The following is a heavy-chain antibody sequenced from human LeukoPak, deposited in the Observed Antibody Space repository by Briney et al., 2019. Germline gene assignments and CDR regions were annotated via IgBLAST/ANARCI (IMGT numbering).Heavy chain of an antibody. CDR1: GGSTRRYY. Sequence: SETLSLTCTLSGGSTRRYYWSWIRPPPGGGLEWVGYINYSGSTTYNTSLMSRVTISVDTCKNQFSLKVSSVTGADTAVYYCARDGASLVWGQGTLVTVSS. J-gene: IGHJ4*02. CDR3: ARDGASLV. CDR2: INYSGST. D-gene: IGHD1-26*01. V-gene: IGHV4-59*01.